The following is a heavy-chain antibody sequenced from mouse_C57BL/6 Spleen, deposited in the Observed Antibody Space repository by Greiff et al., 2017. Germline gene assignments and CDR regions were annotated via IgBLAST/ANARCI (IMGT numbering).Heavy chain of an antibody. CDR1: GYTFTSYW. J-gene: IGHJ4*01. D-gene: IGHD1-1*01. Sequence: VQLQQPGAELVKPGASVKLSCKASGYTFTSYWMHWVKQRPGQGLEWIGMIHPNSGSTNYNEKFKSKATLTVDKSSSTAYMQLSSLTSEDSAVYYCARESYYYGSSYAMDYWGQGTSVTVSS. V-gene: IGHV1-64*01. CDR3: ARESYYYGSSYAMDY. CDR2: IHPNSGST.